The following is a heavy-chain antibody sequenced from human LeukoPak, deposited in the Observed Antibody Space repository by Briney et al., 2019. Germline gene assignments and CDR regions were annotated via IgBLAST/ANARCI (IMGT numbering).Heavy chain of an antibody. J-gene: IGHJ4*02. D-gene: IGHD4-17*01. CDR1: GVTFSSYW. V-gene: IGHV3-7*02. CDR2: IKGDGSEK. Sequence: GGSLRLSCAASGVTFSSYWMSWVRQAPGKGLEWVANIKGDGSEKYYVDSVKGRFTISRDNAKNSLYLQMNSLRVEDTAVYYCARPTTVGSLFDYWGQGTLVTVSS. CDR3: ARPTTVGSLFDY.